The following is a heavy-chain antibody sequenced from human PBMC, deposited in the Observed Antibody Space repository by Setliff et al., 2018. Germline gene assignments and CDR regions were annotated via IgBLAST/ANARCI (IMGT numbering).Heavy chain of an antibody. CDR3: ARYITGTTPADY. J-gene: IGHJ4*02. CDR2: IIPIFGTT. CDR1: GGTFNNYA. V-gene: IGHV1-69*13. Sequence: SVKVSCKASGGTFNNYAISWVRQAPGQGLKWMGGIIPIFGTTKYAQKFRGRVTITADESTSTAYMELRSLRSDDTAVYYCARYITGTTPADYWGQGTLVTVSS. D-gene: IGHD1-7*01.